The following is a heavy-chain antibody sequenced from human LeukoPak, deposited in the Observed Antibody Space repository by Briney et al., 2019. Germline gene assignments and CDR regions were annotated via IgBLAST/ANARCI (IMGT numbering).Heavy chain of an antibody. D-gene: IGHD3-10*01. CDR2: IYYSGST. J-gene: IGHJ6*03. CDR1: GGSISSSYY. V-gene: IGHV4-61*01. Sequence: SETLSLTCTVSGGSISSSYYWSWIRQPPGKGLERIGYIYYSGSTNYNPSLKSRVTISVDTSKNQFSLKLSSVTAADTAVYYCAKDYRYYGSGSHMDVWGKGTTVTISS. CDR3: AKDYRYYGSGSHMDV.